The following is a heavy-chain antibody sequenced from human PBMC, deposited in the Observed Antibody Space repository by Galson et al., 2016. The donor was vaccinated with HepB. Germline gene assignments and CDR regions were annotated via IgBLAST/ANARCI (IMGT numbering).Heavy chain of an antibody. V-gene: IGHV4-61*01. Sequence: TVSGGSVSSDSYYWSWIRQPPGKGLEWIGCIYYSGSTKYNPSLKSRVTMSVDTSKNQFSLKLSSVTAADTAVYYCARADNYYGSGTYHEAFDIWGQGTMVTVSS. CDR3: ARADNYYGSGTYHEAFDI. D-gene: IGHD3-10*01. CDR1: GGSVSSDSYY. CDR2: IYYSGST. J-gene: IGHJ3*02.